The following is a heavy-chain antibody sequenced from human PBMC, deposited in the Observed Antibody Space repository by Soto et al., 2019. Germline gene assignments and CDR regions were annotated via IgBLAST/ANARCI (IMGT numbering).Heavy chain of an antibody. V-gene: IGHV4-34*01. D-gene: IGHD6-13*01. CDR1: GGSFSGYY. J-gene: IGHJ6*02. CDR3: GRAKLGSLGNYYYGMDV. CDR2: INHSGST. Sequence: SETLSLTCAVYGGSFSGYYWSWIRQPPGKGLEWIGEINHSGSTNYNPALKSRVTISVDTSKNQFSLKLSSVTAADTAVYYCGRAKLGSLGNYYYGMDVWGQGTTVTVSS.